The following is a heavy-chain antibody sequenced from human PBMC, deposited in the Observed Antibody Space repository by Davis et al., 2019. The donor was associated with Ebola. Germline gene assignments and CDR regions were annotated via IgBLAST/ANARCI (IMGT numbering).Heavy chain of an antibody. Sequence: SETLSLTCTVSGGSISSYYWSWIRQPPGKGLEWIANIYFSGSTNYNPSLKSRVTIAIDTSKNQFSLKLSSVTAADTAVYYCARLTGSCSGGTCYPWGQGTLVTVSS. D-gene: IGHD2-15*01. CDR3: ARLTGSCSGGTCYP. J-gene: IGHJ5*02. CDR1: GGSISSYY. V-gene: IGHV4-59*08. CDR2: IYFSGST.